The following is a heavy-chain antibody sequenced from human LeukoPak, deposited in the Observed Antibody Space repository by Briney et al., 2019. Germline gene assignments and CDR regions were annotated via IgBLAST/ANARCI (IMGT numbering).Heavy chain of an antibody. Sequence: SETLSLTCTVSGVSFSSYYWNWVRQPPGKGLEWIGHINYSGSTNYNPSLKSRVTISVDTSKNQLSLKLSSVTAADTAVYYCAREADYYDSSGYHGGHFDYWGQGTLVTVSS. CDR2: INYSGST. J-gene: IGHJ4*02. D-gene: IGHD3-22*01. CDR3: AREADYYDSSGYHGGHFDY. V-gene: IGHV4-59*01. CDR1: GVSFSSYY.